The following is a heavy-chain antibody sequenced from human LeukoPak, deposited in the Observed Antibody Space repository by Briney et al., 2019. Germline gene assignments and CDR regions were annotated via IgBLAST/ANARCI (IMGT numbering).Heavy chain of an antibody. CDR3: ARDSAVVPAARDFDY. CDR2: IKQDGSEK. CDR1: GFTFSSYW. D-gene: IGHD2-2*01. V-gene: IGHV3-7*01. Sequence: PGGSLRLSCAASGFTFSSYWMSWVRQAPGKGLEWVANIKQDGSEKYYVDSVKGRFTISRDNAKNSLYLQMNSLRAGDTAVYYCARDSAVVPAARDFDYWGQGTLVTVSS. J-gene: IGHJ4*02.